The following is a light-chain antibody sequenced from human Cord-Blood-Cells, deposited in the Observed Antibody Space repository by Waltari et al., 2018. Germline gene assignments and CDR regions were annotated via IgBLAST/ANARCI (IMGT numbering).Light chain of an antibody. CDR3: SSYAGSNNLGV. V-gene: IGLV2-8*01. Sequence: QSALTQPPSASGSPGQSVTISCTGTSSDVGGYNYVSWYQQHPGKAPKLMIYEVSKRPSGVPERFSGSKSGNTASLTGSGRQAEDEADYYCSSYAGSNNLGVFGGGTKLTVL. J-gene: IGLJ2*01. CDR2: EVS. CDR1: SSDVGGYNY.